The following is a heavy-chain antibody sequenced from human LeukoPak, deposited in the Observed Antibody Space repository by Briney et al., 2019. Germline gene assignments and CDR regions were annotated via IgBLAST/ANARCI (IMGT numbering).Heavy chain of an antibody. CDR2: IIPIFGTA. Sequence: ASVKVSCKASGGTFSSYAISWVRQAPGQGLEWMGGIIPIFGTANYAQKFQGRVTITTDESTSTAYMELSRLRSDDTAVYYCARETALYSSSWSDPWGQGTLVAVSS. CDR1: GGTFSSYA. J-gene: IGHJ5*02. D-gene: IGHD6-13*01. V-gene: IGHV1-69*05. CDR3: ARETALYSSSWSDP.